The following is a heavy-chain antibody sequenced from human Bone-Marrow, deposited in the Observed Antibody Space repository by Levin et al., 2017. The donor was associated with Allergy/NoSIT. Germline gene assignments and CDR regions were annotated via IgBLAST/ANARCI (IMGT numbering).Heavy chain of an antibody. J-gene: IGHJ3*02. V-gene: IGHV3-23*01. CDR3: AKDAYYYDSSGYYYSEDDAFDI. CDR1: GFTFSSYA. Sequence: GESLKISCAASGFTFSSYAMSWVRQAPGKGLEWVSAISGSGGSTYYADSVKGRFTISRDNSKNTLYLQMNSLRAEDTAVYYCAKDAYYYDSSGYYYSEDDAFDIWGQGTMVTVSS. CDR2: ISGSGGST. D-gene: IGHD3-22*01.